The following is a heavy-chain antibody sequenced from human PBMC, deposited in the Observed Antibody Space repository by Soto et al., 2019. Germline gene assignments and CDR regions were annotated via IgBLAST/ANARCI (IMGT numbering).Heavy chain of an antibody. Sequence: GGSLRLSCAASGFTFSTYSMNWVRQSPGKGLEWVSSISSNSAYIYYADSVQGRFTISRDNAKNSLYLQMNSLRAEDTAVYYCARDSGDFDYWGQGALVTVSS. V-gene: IGHV3-21*01. J-gene: IGHJ4*02. CDR1: GFTFSTYS. CDR2: ISSNSAYI. D-gene: IGHD5-12*01. CDR3: ARDSGDFDY.